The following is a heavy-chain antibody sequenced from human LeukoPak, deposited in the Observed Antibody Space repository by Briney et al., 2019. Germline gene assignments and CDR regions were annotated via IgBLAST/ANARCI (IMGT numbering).Heavy chain of an antibody. CDR2: IYYSGST. J-gene: IGHJ4*02. CDR1: GGSISSSSYY. V-gene: IGHV4-61*01. Sequence: KPSETLSLTCTVSGGSISSSSYYWSWIRQPPGKGLEWIGYIYYSGSTNYNPSLKSRVTISVDTSKNQFSLKLRSVTAADTAVYYCARDGNWGQGTLVTVSS. CDR3: ARDGN. D-gene: IGHD1-1*01.